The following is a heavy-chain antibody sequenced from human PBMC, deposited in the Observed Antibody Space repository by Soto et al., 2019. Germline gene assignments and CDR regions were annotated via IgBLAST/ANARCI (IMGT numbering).Heavy chain of an antibody. V-gene: IGHV3-33*01. CDR2: IWYDGSNK. CDR3: AREYYGDYVSNYYYGMDV. J-gene: IGHJ6*02. Sequence: QVQLVESGGGVVQPGRSLRLSCAASGFTFSSYGMHWVRQAPGKGLEWVAVIWYDGSNKYYADSAKGRFTISRDNSKNTLYLQMNSLRAEDTAVYYCAREYYGDYVSNYYYGMDVWGQGTTVTVSS. D-gene: IGHD4-17*01. CDR1: GFTFSSYG.